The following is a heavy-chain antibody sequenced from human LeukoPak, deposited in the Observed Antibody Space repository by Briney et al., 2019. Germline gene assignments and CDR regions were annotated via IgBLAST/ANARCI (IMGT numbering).Heavy chain of an antibody. J-gene: IGHJ6*03. V-gene: IGHV1-46*01. CDR3: AREPPLDHCMDA. Sequence: ASVKVSCTASGYSFISYYMHWVRQAPGQGLEWMGLINPSGGATSYAQKFQGRVTMTTDMSTSTVYMELSSLRFEDTAVYYCAREPPLDHCMDAWGEGTTVTVSS. CDR1: GYSFISYY. CDR2: INPSGGAT. D-gene: IGHD6-6*01.